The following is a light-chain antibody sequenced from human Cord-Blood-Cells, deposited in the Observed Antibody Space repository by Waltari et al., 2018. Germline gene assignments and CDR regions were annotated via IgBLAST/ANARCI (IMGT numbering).Light chain of an antibody. CDR3: MIWHSSAWV. CDR2: YKSDSDK. Sequence: QAVLTQPSSLSASPGASASLTCTLRRGINFGTYRIYLYPQKPGSPPQYLLRYKSDSDKQQGSGVPSRFSGSKDASANAGILLISGLQSEDEADYYCMIWHSSAWVFGGGTKLTVL. CDR1: RGINFGTYR. J-gene: IGLJ3*02. V-gene: IGLV5-45*02.